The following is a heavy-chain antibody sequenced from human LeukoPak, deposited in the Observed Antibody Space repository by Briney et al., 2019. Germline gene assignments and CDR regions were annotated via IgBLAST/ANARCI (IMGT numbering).Heavy chain of an antibody. CDR1: GGSISSYY. J-gene: IGHJ6*03. CDR3: ARLGHYDILTGYYGYYYYYMDV. D-gene: IGHD3-9*01. CDR2: IYYSGST. Sequence: SQTLSLTCTVSGGSISSYYWSWIRQPPGKGLEWIGYIYYSGSTNYNPSLKSRVTISVDTSKNQFSLKLSSVTAADTAVYYCARLGHYDILTGYYGYYYYYMDVWGKGTTVTISS. V-gene: IGHV4-59*01.